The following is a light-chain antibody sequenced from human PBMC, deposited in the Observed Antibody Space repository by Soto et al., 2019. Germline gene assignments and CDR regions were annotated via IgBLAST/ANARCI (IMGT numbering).Light chain of an antibody. J-gene: IGKJ5*01. V-gene: IGKV3-20*01. CDR3: QQYGTSLP. CDR2: GAS. CDR1: KSVSSSY. Sequence: EIVLTQSPVTLSLSPGERATLSCRASKSVSSSYLAWYQQKPGQAPRLLIYGASTRATGIPDRFSGSGSGKDFTLTISRLEPEDFAVYYCQQYGTSLPFGQGTRLEIK.